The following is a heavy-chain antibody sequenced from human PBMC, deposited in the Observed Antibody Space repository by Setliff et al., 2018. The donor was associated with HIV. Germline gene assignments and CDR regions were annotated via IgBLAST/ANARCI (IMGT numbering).Heavy chain of an antibody. CDR1: GDSVSSGGFY. Sequence: PSETLSLTCTVSGDSVSSGGFYWSWIRQHPGKGLEWIGYIYYSGSTYLNPSLKSRVTILVDTSKNQFSLELTSVTAADTAVYYCARDVYFSRGDYFDYWGQGTLVTVSS. V-gene: IGHV4-31*03. CDR3: ARDVYFSRGDYFDY. J-gene: IGHJ4*02. D-gene: IGHD3-3*01. CDR2: IYYSGST.